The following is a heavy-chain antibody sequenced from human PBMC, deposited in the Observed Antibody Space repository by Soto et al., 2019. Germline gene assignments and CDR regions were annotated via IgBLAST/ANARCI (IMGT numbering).Heavy chain of an antibody. J-gene: IGHJ4*02. Sequence: QVQLQESGPGLVKPPQTLSHTCTVSGASIRSGGFYWSWIRQHPEKGLEWIGYFYYSGNAYYNPSLRSRLTISGDASKNQFSLNLSSVTAADTAVYFCARAMGAVNYFDYWGQGILVTVSS. CDR3: ARAMGAVNYFDY. CDR2: FYYSGNA. V-gene: IGHV4-31*03. D-gene: IGHD3-10*01. CDR1: GASIRSGGFY.